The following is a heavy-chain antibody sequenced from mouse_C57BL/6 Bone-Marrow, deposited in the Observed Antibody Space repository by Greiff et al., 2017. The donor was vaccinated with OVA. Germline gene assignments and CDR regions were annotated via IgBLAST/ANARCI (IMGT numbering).Heavy chain of an antibody. CDR1: GYAFSSYW. D-gene: IGHD1-1*01. CDR3: ARWHYYGSSYPAWFAY. CDR2: IYPGDGDT. V-gene: IGHV1-80*01. Sequence: QVQLKESGAELVKPGASVKISCKASGYAFSSYWMNWVKQRPGKGLEWIGQIYPGDGDTNYNGKFKGKATLTADKSSSTAYMQLSSLTSEDSAVYFCARWHYYGSSYPAWFAYWGQGTLVTVSA. J-gene: IGHJ3*01.